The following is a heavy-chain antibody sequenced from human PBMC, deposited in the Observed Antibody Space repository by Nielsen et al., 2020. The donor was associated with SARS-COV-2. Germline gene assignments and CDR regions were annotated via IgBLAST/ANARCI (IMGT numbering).Heavy chain of an antibody. Sequence: SETLSLTCAVSGGSISSNNWWSWVRQPPGKGLEWIGEIYHRGSTNYSPSLKTRVTISVDKSKNQFSLELRSVTAADTAVYYCARDCSCGLGSSPSYYFDYWGQGILVTVSS. CDR1: GGSISSNNW. D-gene: IGHD7-27*01. V-gene: IGHV4-4*02. J-gene: IGHJ4*02. CDR3: ARDCSCGLGSSPSYYFDY. CDR2: IYHRGST.